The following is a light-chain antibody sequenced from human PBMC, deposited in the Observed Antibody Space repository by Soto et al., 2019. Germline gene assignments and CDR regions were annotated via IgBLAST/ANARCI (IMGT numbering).Light chain of an antibody. J-gene: IGKJ1*01. CDR2: EAS. CDR1: ETINTL. V-gene: IGKV1-5*03. Sequence: DIQMTQSPSTLSASVGDRVTLTCRASETINTLLAWYQQKPGKAPKLLIYEASSLQSGVPSRFSGSGSVTEFTLTVSSLQSDDFATYYCQQYYSYPSTFGQGTKVEIK. CDR3: QQYYSYPST.